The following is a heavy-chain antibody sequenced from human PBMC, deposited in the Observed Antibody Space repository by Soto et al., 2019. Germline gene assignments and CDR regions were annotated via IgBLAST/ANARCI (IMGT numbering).Heavy chain of an antibody. Sequence: SETLSLTCTVSGGSISSYYWSWIRQPPGKGLEWIGYIYYSGSTNYNPSLKSRVTISVDTSKNQFSLKLSSVTAADTAVYYCARVVWNYWYFDLWGRGTLVTVSS. D-gene: IGHD1-1*01. V-gene: IGHV4-59*01. CDR2: IYYSGST. CDR1: GGSISSYY. J-gene: IGHJ2*01. CDR3: ARVVWNYWYFDL.